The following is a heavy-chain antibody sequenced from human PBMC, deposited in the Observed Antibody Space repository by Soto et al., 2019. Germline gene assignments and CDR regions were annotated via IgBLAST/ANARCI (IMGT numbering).Heavy chain of an antibody. D-gene: IGHD3-10*01. CDR1: GFSFKNAW. CDR3: TGLWFGEIYNY. J-gene: IGHJ4*01. V-gene: IGHV3-15*07. CDR2: IKHKNDGGTT. Sequence: EAELVESGGGLVKPGGSLTLSCAASGFSFKNAWMNWVRQAPGKGLEWVGRIKHKNDGGTTDYAAFVQGRFTISRDPPENTLYLHMTGLKTEDTAVYFCTGLWFGEIYNYWGQGSLVTVSS.